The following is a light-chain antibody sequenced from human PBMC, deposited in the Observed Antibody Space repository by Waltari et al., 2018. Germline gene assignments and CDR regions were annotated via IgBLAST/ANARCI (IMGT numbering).Light chain of an antibody. CDR1: QSISSW. CDR3: QQYKSYGT. J-gene: IGKJ1*01. V-gene: IGKV1-5*03. CDR2: KAS. Sequence: DIQMTQSPSTLSASVGDRVTITCRASQSISSWLAWYQQKPGKAPKLLIYKASSLESWVPSRFSGSGSGTEFTLTISSLQPDDFATYYCQQYKSYGTFGQGTKVEIK.